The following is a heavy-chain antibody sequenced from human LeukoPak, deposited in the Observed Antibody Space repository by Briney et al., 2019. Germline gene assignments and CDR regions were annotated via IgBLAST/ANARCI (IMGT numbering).Heavy chain of an antibody. Sequence: SETLSLTCTVSGGSITSTNYCWGWIRQPPGKGLEWIGSFYYSGGTYYNPSLKSRVTISVDTSKNHFSLKLGSVTVADTAVYYCARLAIPASIESWFEPWGQGTLVTVSS. CDR2: FYYSGGT. J-gene: IGHJ5*02. CDR1: GGSITSTNYC. D-gene: IGHD2-2*02. CDR3: ARLAIPASIESWFEP. V-gene: IGHV4-39*02.